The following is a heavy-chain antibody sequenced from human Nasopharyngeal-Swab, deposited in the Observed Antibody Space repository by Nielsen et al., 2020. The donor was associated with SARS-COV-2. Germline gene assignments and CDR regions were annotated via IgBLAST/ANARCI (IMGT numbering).Heavy chain of an antibody. CDR1: GFSFSGCS. D-gene: IGHD6-19*01. CDR3: AGGSGSYGGAYQYYYAMDV. CDR2: ISSGSRNI. Sequence: GESLKISCAASGFSFSGCSMNWVRQAPGKGLEWVSYISSGSRNIYYADSVKGRFTISRDNAKNSLYLQMNSLRDEDTAVYYCAGGSGSYGGAYQYYYAMDVWGQGTTVTVSS. J-gene: IGHJ6*02. V-gene: IGHV3-48*02.